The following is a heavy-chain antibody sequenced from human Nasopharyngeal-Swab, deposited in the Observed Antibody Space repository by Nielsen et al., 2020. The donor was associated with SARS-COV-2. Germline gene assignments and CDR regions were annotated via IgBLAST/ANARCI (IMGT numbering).Heavy chain of an antibody. D-gene: IGHD5-12*01. CDR3: ARDRGYYAFDY. V-gene: IGHV1-46*01. CDR2: IKPDGGTT. J-gene: IGHJ4*02. Sequence: ASVKVSCKASGYTFTSYYIHWVRQAPGQGLEWMGVIKPDGGTTSYAQKFQGRVTMTRDTSTSTVYMELSSLRSEDTAVYYCARDRGYYAFDYWGQGTLVTVSS. CDR1: GYTFTSYY.